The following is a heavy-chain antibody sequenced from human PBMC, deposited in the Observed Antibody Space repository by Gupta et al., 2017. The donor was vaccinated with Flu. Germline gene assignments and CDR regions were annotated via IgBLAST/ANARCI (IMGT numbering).Heavy chain of an antibody. CDR1: GFTFSSYA. J-gene: IGHJ5*02. Sequence: EVQLLESGGGLVQPGGSLRLSCAASGFTFSSYAMSWVRQAPGKGLELVAVRSGSADSTYYAESGKGRGTISRDNSKKTLDRQMSSLRAEETAVYDCAKDRLQAPTTVTTHWFDPGGQGTMVTVYS. CDR3: AKDRLQAPTTVTTHWFDP. D-gene: IGHD4-17*01. V-gene: IGHV3-23*01. CDR2: RSGSADST.